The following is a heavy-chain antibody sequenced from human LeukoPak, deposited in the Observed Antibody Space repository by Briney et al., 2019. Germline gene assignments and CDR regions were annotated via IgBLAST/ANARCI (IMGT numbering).Heavy chain of an antibody. V-gene: IGHV4-31*03. CDR1: GGSISSGGYY. Sequence: SETLSLTCTVSGGSISSGGYYWSWIRQHPGKGLEWIGYIYYSGSTYYNPSLKSRLTISVDTSENQFSLELSSVTAADTAVYYCARSCYGSGSYYPNWFDPWGQGTLVTVSS. D-gene: IGHD3-10*01. CDR2: IYYSGST. J-gene: IGHJ5*02. CDR3: ARSCYGSGSYYPNWFDP.